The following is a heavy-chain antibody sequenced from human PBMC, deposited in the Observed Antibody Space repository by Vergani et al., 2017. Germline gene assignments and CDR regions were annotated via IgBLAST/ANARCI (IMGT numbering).Heavy chain of an antibody. J-gene: IGHJ4*02. Sequence: EVQLVESGGGLVQPGGSQRLSCAASGFTFSSYWMSWVRQAPGKGLEWVANIKQDGSEKYYVDSVKGRFTISRDNAKNSLYLQMNSLRAEDTAVYYCARYSYYDFWSGSFGYWGQGTLVTVSS. V-gene: IGHV3-7*03. D-gene: IGHD3-3*01. CDR1: GFTFSSYW. CDR2: IKQDGSEK. CDR3: ARYSYYDFWSGSFGY.